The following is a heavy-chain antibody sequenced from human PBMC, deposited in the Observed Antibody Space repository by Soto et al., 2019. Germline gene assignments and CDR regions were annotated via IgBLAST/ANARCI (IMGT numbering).Heavy chain of an antibody. CDR1: GFTFSKFW. D-gene: IGHD2-15*01. Sequence: EVQVVESGGSLVQPGGSLRLSCAASGFTFSKFWIHWVRQAPGKGPEWVSSLISDGSDTRYADSVKSRFTISRDNAKNTLYLKMNSLRAEDTAVYYCGGSAADVWGQGTPVTVSS. CDR2: LISDGSDT. CDR3: GGSAADV. J-gene: IGHJ6*02. V-gene: IGHV3-74*01.